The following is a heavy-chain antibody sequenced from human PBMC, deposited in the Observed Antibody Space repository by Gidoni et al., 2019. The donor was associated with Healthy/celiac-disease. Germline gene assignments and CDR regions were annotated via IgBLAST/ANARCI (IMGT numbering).Heavy chain of an antibody. CDR2: ISGSGGST. J-gene: IGHJ4*02. CDR3: AKGPERNPRAGGRDFGRYFDY. V-gene: IGHV3-23*01. Sequence: LSAISGSGGSTYYADSVKGRFTISRDNSKNTLYLQMNSLRAEDTAVYYCAKGPERNPRAGGRDFGRYFDYWGQGTLVTVSS. D-gene: IGHD2-21*02.